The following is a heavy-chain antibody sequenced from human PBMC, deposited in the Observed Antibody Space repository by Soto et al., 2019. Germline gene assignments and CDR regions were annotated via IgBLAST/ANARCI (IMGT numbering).Heavy chain of an antibody. D-gene: IGHD6-13*01. Sequence: ASVKVSCKASGYTFPSYYMHWVRQAPGQGLEWMGIINPSGGSTSYAQKFQGRVTMTRDTSTSTVYMELSSLRSEDTAVYYCDGIAAAGTSFDYWGQGTLVTVSS. J-gene: IGHJ4*02. CDR1: GYTFPSYY. CDR2: INPSGGST. V-gene: IGHV1-46*01. CDR3: DGIAAAGTSFDY.